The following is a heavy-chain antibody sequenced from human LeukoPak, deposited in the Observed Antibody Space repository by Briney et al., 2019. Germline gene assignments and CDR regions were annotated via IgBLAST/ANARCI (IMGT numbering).Heavy chain of an antibody. CDR1: GGTFSSYA. J-gene: IGHJ6*03. CDR2: MIPIFGTA. D-gene: IGHD5-24*01. CDR3: AANHRDGYNLYYYYYMDV. Sequence: SVKVSCKASGGTFSSYAISWVRQAAGQGLEWMGGMIPIFGTANYAQKFQGRVTITADDSTSTAYMKLSSLTSEDTAVYYCAANHRDGYNLYYYYYMDVWGKGTTVTVSS. V-gene: IGHV1-69*13.